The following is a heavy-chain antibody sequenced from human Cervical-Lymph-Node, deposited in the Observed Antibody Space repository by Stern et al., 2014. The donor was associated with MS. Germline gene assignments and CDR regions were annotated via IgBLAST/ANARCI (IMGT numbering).Heavy chain of an antibody. V-gene: IGHV1-18*04. CDR2: ISAYNCNT. D-gene: IGHD6-25*01. CDR1: GYTFTSYG. CDR3: ARSGTRVPRGY. J-gene: IGHJ4*02. Sequence: QVQLVQSGPEVKKPGASVKVSCKASGYTFTSYGIAWVRQAPGQGLEWMGWISAYNCNTNYERKLQGRVTLTTNTTTSTAYMELRSLRSDDTAIYFCARSGTRVPRGYWGQGTLITVSS.